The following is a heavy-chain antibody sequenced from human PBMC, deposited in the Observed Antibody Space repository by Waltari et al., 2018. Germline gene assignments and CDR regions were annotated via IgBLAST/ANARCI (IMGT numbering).Heavy chain of an antibody. V-gene: IGHV5-51*01. J-gene: IGHJ4*02. CDR3: ARGDGAN. D-gene: IGHD2-21*02. CDR1: GYAFDNYW. CDR2: IYPSDSNT. Sequence: EVQLVQSAPEVRRPGESLKISCKGSGYAFDNYWIGWVRQMPDKGLEWMGIIYPSDSNTIYRQSFQGHVTISVDKSITTAFLQWNSLRASDSGIYYCARGDGANWGQGTLVIVSS.